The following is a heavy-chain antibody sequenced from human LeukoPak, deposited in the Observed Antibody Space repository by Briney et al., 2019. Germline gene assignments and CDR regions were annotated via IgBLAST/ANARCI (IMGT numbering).Heavy chain of an antibody. D-gene: IGHD5-18*01. J-gene: IGHJ4*02. CDR3: ARSPYDTATPLDY. Sequence: ASVKVSCKASGYTFTSYAMHWVRQAPGQRLEWMGWINAGNGNTKYSQKLQGRVTITRDTSASTAYMELSSLRSEDTAVYYCARSPYDTATPLDYWGQGTLVTVSS. CDR1: GYTFTSYA. CDR2: INAGNGNT. V-gene: IGHV1-3*01.